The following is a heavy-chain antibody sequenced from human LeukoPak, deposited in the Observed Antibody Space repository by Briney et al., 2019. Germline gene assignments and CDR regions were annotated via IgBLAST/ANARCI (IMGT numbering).Heavy chain of an antibody. Sequence: ASVKVSCKASGYTFTSYDIGWVRQAPGQGLEWMGWMNPNSGNTGYAQKFQGRVTMTRDTSISTAYMELSSLRFEGTAMYYCVRNKDGFNIWGQGTMVTVSS. V-gene: IGHV1-8*01. CDR3: VRNKDGFNI. CDR1: GYTFTSYD. CDR2: MNPNSGNT. J-gene: IGHJ3*02.